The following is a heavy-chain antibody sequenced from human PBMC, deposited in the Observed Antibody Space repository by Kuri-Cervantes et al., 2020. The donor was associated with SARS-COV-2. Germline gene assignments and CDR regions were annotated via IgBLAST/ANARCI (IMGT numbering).Heavy chain of an antibody. J-gene: IGHJ6*02. Sequence: GGSLRLSCAASGFTFSSYWMHWVRQAPGKGLAWVSRINSDGSSTGYADSVKGRFTISRDNAKNTLYLQMNSLRAEDTAVYYCATLDSMDVWGQGTTVTVSS. V-gene: IGHV3-74*01. D-gene: IGHD1-1*01. CDR1: GFTFSSYW. CDR2: INSDGSST. CDR3: ATLDSMDV.